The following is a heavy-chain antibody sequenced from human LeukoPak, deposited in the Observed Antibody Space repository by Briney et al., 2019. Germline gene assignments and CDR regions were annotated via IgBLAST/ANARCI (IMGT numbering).Heavy chain of an antibody. CDR3: VRSNDRDGYNFGY. CDR2: LYYSGST. Sequence: PSETLSLTCGVSGVAISRDYWSWIRQPPGKGLEWIGYLYYSGSTNYNPSLKGRVTISVHPSKEQFSLKLSSVTAADTAVYYCVRSNDRDGYNFGYWGQGTLVTVSS. J-gene: IGHJ4*02. CDR1: GVAISRDY. V-gene: IGHV4-59*08. D-gene: IGHD5-24*01.